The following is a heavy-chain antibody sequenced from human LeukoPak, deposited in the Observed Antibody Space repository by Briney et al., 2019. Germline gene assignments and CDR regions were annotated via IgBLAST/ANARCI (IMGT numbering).Heavy chain of an antibody. CDR2: IYYSGST. Sequence: SETLSLTCTVSGGSISSYYWSWIRQPPGKGLEWIGYIYYSGSTNYNPSPKSRVTISVDTSKNQFSLKLSSVTAADTAVYYCARSVDTAMVGDYWGQGTLVTVSS. D-gene: IGHD5-18*01. V-gene: IGHV4-59*01. CDR1: GGSISSYY. J-gene: IGHJ4*02. CDR3: ARSVDTAMVGDY.